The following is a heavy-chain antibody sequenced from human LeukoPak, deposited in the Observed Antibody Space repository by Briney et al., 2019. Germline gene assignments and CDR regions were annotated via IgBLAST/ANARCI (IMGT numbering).Heavy chain of an antibody. CDR3: AKDRYGDYEAPFHYYMDA. D-gene: IGHD4-17*01. J-gene: IGHJ6*03. Sequence: ASVKVSCKASGYTFSGFYIHWVRQAPGQGLECMGWINPNSGATNYAQKLQGRVTITRDTSIDTAYMQLSRLRSDDTAVYYCAKDRYGDYEAPFHYYMDAWGRGTTVTVSS. CDR2: INPNSGAT. CDR1: GYTFSGFY. V-gene: IGHV1-2*02.